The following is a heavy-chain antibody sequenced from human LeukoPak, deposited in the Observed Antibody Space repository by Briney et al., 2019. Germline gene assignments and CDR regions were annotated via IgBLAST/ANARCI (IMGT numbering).Heavy chain of an antibody. CDR3: AKVGWYGDLEH. J-gene: IGHJ1*01. CDR1: GFPFGTYG. V-gene: IGHV3-23*01. Sequence: GGSLRLSCEGSGFPFGTYGMSWVRHAPGRGLEWVATISGSGVSIYYADSVKDRFTISRDNTENTVSLQMNSLRAEDTALYYCAKVGWYGDLEHWGQGTQVDVSS. CDR2: ISGSGVSI. D-gene: IGHD3-10*01.